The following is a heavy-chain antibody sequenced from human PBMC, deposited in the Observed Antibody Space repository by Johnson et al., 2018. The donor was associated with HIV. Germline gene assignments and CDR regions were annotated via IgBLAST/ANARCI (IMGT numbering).Heavy chain of an antibody. CDR2: IKSKTDGGTT. D-gene: IGHD3-3*01. Sequence: VQLVVSGGGLVKPGGSLRLSCAASGFTFSNAWMSWVRQAPGKGLEWVGRIKSKTDGGTTDYAASVKGRFTISRDDSKNTLYLQMNSLNTEDTAVYYCTTAGGRDTIFGVANDAFDIWGQGTMVTVSS. J-gene: IGHJ3*02. V-gene: IGHV3-15*01. CDR3: TTAGGRDTIFGVANDAFDI. CDR1: GFTFSNAW.